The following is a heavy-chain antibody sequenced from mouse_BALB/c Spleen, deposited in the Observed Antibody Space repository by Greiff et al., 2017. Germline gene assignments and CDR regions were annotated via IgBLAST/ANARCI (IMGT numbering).Heavy chain of an antibody. CDR2: ISSGGSYT. J-gene: IGHJ4*01. V-gene: IGHV5-6-4*01. Sequence: EVMLVESGGGLVKPGGSLKLSCAASGFTFSSYTMSWVRQTPEKRLEWVATISSGGSYTYYPDSVKGRFTISRDNAKNTLYLQMSSLKSEDTAMYYCTRVYDYDDYAMDYWGQGTSVTVSS. CDR3: TRVYDYDDYAMDY. CDR1: GFTFSSYT. D-gene: IGHD2-4*01.